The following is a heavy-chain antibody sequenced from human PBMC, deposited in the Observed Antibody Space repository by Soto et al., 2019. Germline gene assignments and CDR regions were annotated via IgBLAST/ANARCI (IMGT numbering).Heavy chain of an antibody. D-gene: IGHD2-8*01. V-gene: IGHV4-34*01. CDR1: GGSFCGYY. J-gene: IGHJ4*02. Sequence: SETLSLSCAVYGGSFCGYYWSWIRQPPGKGLEWIGEINHSGSTNYNPSLKSRVTISVDTSKNQFSLKLSSVTAADTAVYYCARVGPIVLMVYEDYFDYWGQGTLVTVSS. CDR2: INHSGST. CDR3: ARVGPIVLMVYEDYFDY.